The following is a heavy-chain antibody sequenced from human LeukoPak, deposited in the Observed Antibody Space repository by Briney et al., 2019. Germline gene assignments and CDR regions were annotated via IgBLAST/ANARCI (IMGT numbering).Heavy chain of an antibody. Sequence: GGSLRLSCAASGFTFSSYGMHWVRQAPGKGLEWVAVISYDGSNKYYADSVKGRFTISRDNSKNTLYLQMNSLRAEDTAVYYCAVMGGFDYWGQGTLVTVSS. CDR1: GFTFSSYG. CDR3: AVMGGFDY. V-gene: IGHV3-30*03. CDR2: ISYDGSNK. D-gene: IGHD3-16*01. J-gene: IGHJ4*02.